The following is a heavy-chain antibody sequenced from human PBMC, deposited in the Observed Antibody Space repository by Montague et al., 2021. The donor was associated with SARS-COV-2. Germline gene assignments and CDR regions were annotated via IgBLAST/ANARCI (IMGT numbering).Heavy chain of an antibody. D-gene: IGHD2-8*02. J-gene: IGHJ4*02. Sequence: SETLSLTCTVSGGSINSSSYYWGWIRQSPGKGLEWIGSIYYSGSTYHNPSLKSRVTMSVDTSKNQFSLKLSSVTAADTAVYYCARRDWGWPRWGYYDCWGQGTLVTVSS. CDR3: ARRDWGWPRWGYYDC. V-gene: IGHV4-39*01. CDR1: GGSINSSSYY. CDR2: IYYSGST.